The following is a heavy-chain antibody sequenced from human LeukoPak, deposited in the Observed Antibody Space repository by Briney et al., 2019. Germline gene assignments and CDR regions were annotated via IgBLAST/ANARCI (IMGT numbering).Heavy chain of an antibody. J-gene: IGHJ4*02. CDR2: ISPYNGNT. V-gene: IGHV1-18*01. Sequence: GASVKVSCKASGYTFTSFGITWVRQVPGQGLEWMGWISPYNGNTNYAQKLQDRVTMTTDTSTTTAHMEVRSLTSDDTAVYYCARTFGGNFRLDYWGQGTLVTVSS. D-gene: IGHD3-10*01. CDR1: GYTFTSFG. CDR3: ARTFGGNFRLDY.